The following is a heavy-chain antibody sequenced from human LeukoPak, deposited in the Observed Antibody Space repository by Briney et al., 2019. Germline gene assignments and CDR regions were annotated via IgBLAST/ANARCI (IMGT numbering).Heavy chain of an antibody. D-gene: IGHD3-22*01. CDR2: IRYDGSNK. J-gene: IGHJ6*03. CDR1: GFTFSSYG. Sequence: GGSLRLSCAASGFTFSSYGMHWVRQAPGKGLEWVAFIRYDGSNKYYADSVKGRFTISRDNSKNTLYLQMNSLRAEDTAVYYCARERATYYYDSSGYPAAGYYYYYMDVWGKGTTVTVSS. CDR3: ARERATYYYDSSGYPAAGYYYYYMDV. V-gene: IGHV3-30*02.